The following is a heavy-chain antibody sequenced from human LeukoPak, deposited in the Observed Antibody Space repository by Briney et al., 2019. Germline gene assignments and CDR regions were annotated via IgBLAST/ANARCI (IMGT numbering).Heavy chain of an antibody. V-gene: IGHV1-18*01. Sequence: ASVKVSCKASGYTFSSHGISWVRQAPGQGLEWMAWISAYNGNTNYAQKLQGRVTMTTDTSTSTAYMELRGLRSDDTAVYYCARSTTKAFDIWGQGTMVTVSS. CDR2: ISAYNGNT. J-gene: IGHJ3*02. CDR3: ARSTTKAFDI. CDR1: GYTFSSHG. D-gene: IGHD4-17*01.